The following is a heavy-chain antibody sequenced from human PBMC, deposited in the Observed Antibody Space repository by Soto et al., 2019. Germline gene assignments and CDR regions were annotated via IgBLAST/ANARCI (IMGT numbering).Heavy chain of an antibody. CDR1: GGSFSGYY. CDR3: ARATTGTTYWFDP. CDR2: INHSGST. Sequence: QVQLQQWGAGLLKPSETLSLTCAVYGGSFSGYYWSWIRQPPGKGLGWIGEINHSGSTNYNPSLNIPVTISVHTSKNQLSLNLSSVTAAATAVYYCARATTGTTYWFDPWGQGTLVTVSS. D-gene: IGHD1-1*01. J-gene: IGHJ5*02. V-gene: IGHV4-34*01.